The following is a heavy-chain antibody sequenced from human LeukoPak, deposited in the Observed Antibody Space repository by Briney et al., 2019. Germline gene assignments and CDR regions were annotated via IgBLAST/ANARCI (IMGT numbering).Heavy chain of an antibody. Sequence: SETLSLTCTDSGGSISSSSYYWGWIRQPPGKGLEWIGSIYYSGSTYYNPSLKSRVTISVDTSKNQFSLKLSSVTAADTAVYYCAGTEYCTNGVCYTLWYFDLWGRGTLVTVSS. CDR3: AGTEYCTNGVCYTLWYFDL. V-gene: IGHV4-39*01. CDR1: GGSISSSSYY. D-gene: IGHD2-8*01. J-gene: IGHJ2*01. CDR2: IYYSGST.